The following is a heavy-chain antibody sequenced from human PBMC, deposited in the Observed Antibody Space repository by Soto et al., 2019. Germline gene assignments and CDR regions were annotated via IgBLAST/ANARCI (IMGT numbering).Heavy chain of an antibody. J-gene: IGHJ4*02. V-gene: IGHV3-7*01. CDR2: IKQDGSET. CDR1: GFTFSAYW. Sequence: ELQLVESGGGLVQPGESLRLSCVASGFTFSAYWMTWVRKAPGKGLEWLANIKQDGSETHDLDGRFAISRDNAKNSLYLQMSSLRAEDTAVYYCARLRGDYFDNWGQGTLVTVSS. CDR3: ARLRGDYFDN.